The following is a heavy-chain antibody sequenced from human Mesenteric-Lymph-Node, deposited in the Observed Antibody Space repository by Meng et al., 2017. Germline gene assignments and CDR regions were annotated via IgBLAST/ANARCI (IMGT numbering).Heavy chain of an antibody. CDR1: GGSISSYY. D-gene: IGHD3-10*01. CDR3: ARQSGYFDY. CDR2: IYYSGST. V-gene: IGHV4-59*08. Sequence: QMQLQESGPGLGKPSETLSLTCTVSGGSISSYYWSWIRQPPGKGLEWIGHIYYSGSTNYNPSLKSRVTISVDTSKNQFSLRLSSVTATDTAVYYCARQSGYFDYWGQGTLVTVSS. J-gene: IGHJ4*02.